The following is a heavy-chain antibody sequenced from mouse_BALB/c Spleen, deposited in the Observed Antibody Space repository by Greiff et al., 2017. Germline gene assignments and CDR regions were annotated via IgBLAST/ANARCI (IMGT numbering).Heavy chain of an antibody. CDR3: ARVYYYGSSYDYYAMDY. CDR2: IYPGGGYT. V-gene: IGHV1-63*02. D-gene: IGHD1-1*01. Sequence: QVQLQQSGAELVRPGTSVKISCKASGYTFTNYWLGWVKQRPGHGLEWIGDIYPGGGYTNYNEKFKGKATLTADTSSSTAYMQLSSLTSEDSAVYFCARVYYYGSSYDYYAMDYWGQGTSVTVSS. CDR1: GYTFTNYW. J-gene: IGHJ4*01.